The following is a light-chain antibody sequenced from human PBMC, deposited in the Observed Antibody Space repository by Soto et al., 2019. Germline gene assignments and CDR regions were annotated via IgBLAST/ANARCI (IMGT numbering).Light chain of an antibody. CDR1: SSDVGGYDF. CDR2: EVN. V-gene: IGLV2-14*01. CDR3: SSYTSNTTLYV. J-gene: IGLJ1*01. Sequence: QSVLAQPASVSGSPGESITISCTGTSSDVGGYDFVSWYQQAPGKAPKLIISEVNNRPSGVSSRFSGSKSGNTASLTISGLQGEDEGEYHCSSYTSNTTLYVFGSGTKATV.